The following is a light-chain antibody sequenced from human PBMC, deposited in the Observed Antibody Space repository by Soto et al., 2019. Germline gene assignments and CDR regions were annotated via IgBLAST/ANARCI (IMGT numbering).Light chain of an antibody. CDR1: SSDVGGYDY. Sequence: QSALTQPASVSGSPGQSITISCIGTSSDVGGYDYVSWYQQYPGKAPKLMIYDVSDRPSGVSNRFSGSKSGNTASLTISGLQAEDEADYYCSSYTSSSTVVFGGGTQLTVL. CDR2: DVS. V-gene: IGLV2-14*03. J-gene: IGLJ2*01. CDR3: SSYTSSSTVV.